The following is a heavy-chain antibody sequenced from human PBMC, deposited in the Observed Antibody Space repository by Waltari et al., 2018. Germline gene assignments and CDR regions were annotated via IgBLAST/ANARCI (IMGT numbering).Heavy chain of an antibody. CDR3: ARHYGGPQTWYFDL. Sequence: EVQLVQSGAEVKKPGESLKISCKGSGYKFTSYWIGWVRQVPGKGVEWMASIYPGDSDTRNSPSFQGQVTISADKSISTAYVQWSSLKTSDTAMYYCARHYGGPQTWYFDLWGRGTLLTVSS. CDR2: IYPGDSDT. CDR1: GYKFTSYW. J-gene: IGHJ2*01. V-gene: IGHV5-51*01. D-gene: IGHD4-17*01.